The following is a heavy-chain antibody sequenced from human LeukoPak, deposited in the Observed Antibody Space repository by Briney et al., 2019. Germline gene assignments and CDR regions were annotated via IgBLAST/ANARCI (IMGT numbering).Heavy chain of an antibody. CDR3: TTISD. D-gene: IGHD1-1*01. J-gene: IGHJ4*02. V-gene: IGHV3-48*03. Sequence: GGSLRLSCAASGFTFSSYEMNWVRQAPGKGLEWVAYITSSGRIIYYADSVKGRFTISRDNAKNSLYLQVNSLRAEDTAVYYCTTISDWGQGTLVTVSS. CDR1: GFTFSSYE. CDR2: ITSSGRII.